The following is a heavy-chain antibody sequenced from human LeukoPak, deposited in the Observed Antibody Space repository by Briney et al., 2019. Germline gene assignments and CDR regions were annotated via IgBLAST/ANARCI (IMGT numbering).Heavy chain of an antibody. CDR2: IYYSGIT. D-gene: IGHD1-26*01. CDR3: AVGIVGATPTPADTFDI. Sequence: NSSETLSLTCTVSGASINNNNYYWGWIRQPPGKGLEWIGSIYYSGITYYNPSLRSRVTISVDTSKNQSSLKLSSVTAADTAVCYCAVGIVGATPTPADTFDIWGQGTMVTVSS. J-gene: IGHJ3*02. CDR1: GASINNNNYY. V-gene: IGHV4-39*07.